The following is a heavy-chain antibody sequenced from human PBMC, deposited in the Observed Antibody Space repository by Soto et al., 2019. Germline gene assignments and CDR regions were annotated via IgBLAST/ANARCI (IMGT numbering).Heavy chain of an antibody. D-gene: IGHD3-9*01. CDR3: AREILTGYYPAGWFDP. V-gene: IGHV4-39*02. Sequence: QLQLQESGPGLVKPSETLSLTCTVSGGSISSSTYYWGWIRQPPGKGLEWIGSIYFRGSTYYNPSLKSRVTVSVDTSKKQFSLKLTSVTAADTAVSYCAREILTGYYPAGWFDPWGQGTLVTVSS. CDR1: GGSISSSTYY. J-gene: IGHJ5*02. CDR2: IYFRGST.